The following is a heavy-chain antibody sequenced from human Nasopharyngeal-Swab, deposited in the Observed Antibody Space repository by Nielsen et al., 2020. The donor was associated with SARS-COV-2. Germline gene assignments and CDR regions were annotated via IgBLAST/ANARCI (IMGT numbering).Heavy chain of an antibody. CDR2: LYSRGST. Sequence: GGSLRLYCAASGFTVSSNYMSWVRQAPGKGLEWVSVLYSRGSTYYADSVKGRFTISRDNSKNTLYLQMNRRRAEDTAVYYCARDTHSNYNYYYGMDVWGQGTTVTVSS. CDR1: GFTVSSNY. CDR3: ARDTHSNYNYYYGMDV. D-gene: IGHD4-11*01. J-gene: IGHJ6*02. V-gene: IGHV3-53*01.